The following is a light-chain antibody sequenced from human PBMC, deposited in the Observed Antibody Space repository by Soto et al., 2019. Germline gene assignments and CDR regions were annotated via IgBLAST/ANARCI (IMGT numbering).Light chain of an antibody. CDR2: KAS. CDR1: QTISSW. V-gene: IGKV1-5*03. Sequence: DIQMTKSPSTLSGSVGDRGTITCRASQTISSWLAWYQQKPGKAPKLLIYKASTLKSGVPSRFSGSGSGTEFTLTISSLQPDDFATYYCQHYNSYSLTFGQGTKVDIK. J-gene: IGKJ1*01. CDR3: QHYNSYSLT.